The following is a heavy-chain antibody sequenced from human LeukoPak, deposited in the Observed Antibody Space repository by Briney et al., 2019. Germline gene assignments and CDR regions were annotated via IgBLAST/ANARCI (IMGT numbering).Heavy chain of an antibody. D-gene: IGHD2-2*02. CDR2: ISAYNGNT. V-gene: IGHV1-18*01. J-gene: IGHJ4*02. CDR1: GYTFTSYG. CDR3: AKEERGVVVPAAIDY. Sequence: ASVKVSCKASGYTFTSYGISWVRQAPGQGLEWMGWISAYNGNTNYAQKLQGRVTMTTDTSTSTAYMELRSLRSDDTAVYYCAKEERGVVVPAAIDYWGQGTLVTVSS.